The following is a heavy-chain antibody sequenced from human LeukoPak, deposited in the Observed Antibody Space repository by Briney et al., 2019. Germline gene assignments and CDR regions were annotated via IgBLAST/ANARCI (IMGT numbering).Heavy chain of an antibody. J-gene: IGHJ5*02. CDR3: ARTTVTIWFDP. Sequence: GGSLRLSCTASGFNFDDYPVSWVRQAPGKGLEWVSFVNEDGSDTGYADSVKGRFTVSRDNAKNMVYLQMNSLRAEDTAVYYCARTTVTIWFDPWGEGTLVTVSS. V-gene: IGHV3-20*04. CDR1: GFNFDDYP. CDR2: VNEDGSDT. D-gene: IGHD4-17*01.